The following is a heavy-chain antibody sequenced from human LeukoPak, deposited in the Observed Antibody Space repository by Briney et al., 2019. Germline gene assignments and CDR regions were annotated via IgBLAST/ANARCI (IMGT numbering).Heavy chain of an antibody. CDR3: ARDQWWDLQRIWFDP. CDR1: GGSFSGYY. J-gene: IGHJ5*02. CDR2: INHSGST. Sequence: SETLSLTCAVYGGSFSGYYWSWIRQPPGKGLEWIGEINHSGSTNYNPSLKSRVTISVDTSKNQFSLKLSSVTAADTAIYYCARDQWWDLQRIWFDPWGQGTLVTVSS. D-gene: IGHD2-15*01. V-gene: IGHV4-34*01.